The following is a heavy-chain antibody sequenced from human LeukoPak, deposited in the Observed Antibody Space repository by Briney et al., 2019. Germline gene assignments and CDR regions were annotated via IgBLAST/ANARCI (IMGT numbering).Heavy chain of an antibody. Sequence: SETLSLTCTVSGGSISSSSYYWGWIRQPPGKGLEWIGSIYYSGSTYYNPSLKSRVTISVDTSKNQFSLKLSSVTAADTAVYYCARDGTTVTTFFYYYYMDVWGKGTTVTVSS. J-gene: IGHJ6*03. CDR3: ARDGTTVTTFFYYYYMDV. CDR1: GGSISSSSYY. CDR2: IYYSGST. V-gene: IGHV4-39*02. D-gene: IGHD4-17*01.